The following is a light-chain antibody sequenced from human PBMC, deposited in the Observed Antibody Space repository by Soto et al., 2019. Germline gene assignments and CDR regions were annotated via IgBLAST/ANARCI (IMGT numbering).Light chain of an antibody. Sequence: EIELTQSPSTLSSSAGERATISCRASQGVSSDLGWYQQRPGNAPRRLIYDASTRPTGVPAHFSGSGFGTDFTLTISSLEAEDFAAYYCQQHHSFPRTFGRGTNVDVK. V-gene: IGKV3D-11*01. CDR3: QQHHSFPRT. CDR1: QGVSSD. CDR2: DAS. J-gene: IGKJ3*01.